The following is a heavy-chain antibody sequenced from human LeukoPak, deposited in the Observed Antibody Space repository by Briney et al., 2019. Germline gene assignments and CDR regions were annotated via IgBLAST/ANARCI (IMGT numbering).Heavy chain of an antibody. CDR1: GGSISSYY. D-gene: IGHD3-22*01. J-gene: IGHJ4*02. CDR2: IYYSGST. Sequence: SETLSLTCTVSGGSISSYYWSWIRQPPGKGLEWIGYIYYSGSTNYNPSLKSRVTISVDRSKNQFSLKLSSVTAADTAVYYCARVQSSGYYYVRRYFDYWGQGTLVTVSS. V-gene: IGHV4-59*12. CDR3: ARVQSSGYYYVRRYFDY.